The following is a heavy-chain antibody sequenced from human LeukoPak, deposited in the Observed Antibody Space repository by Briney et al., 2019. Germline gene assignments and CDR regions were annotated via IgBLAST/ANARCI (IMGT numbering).Heavy chain of an antibody. V-gene: IGHV3-23*01. J-gene: IGHJ6*03. CDR1: GFSLSSYA. Sequence: PGGSLRLSCAASGFSLSSYAMSWVRQAPGKGLEWVSAISSTDAGTYHADSVKGRFTISRDNSKNTLYLQMNSLRAEDTAVYYCAKCILTGYYKGYMDVWGKGTTVTISS. CDR3: AKCILTGYYKGYMDV. CDR2: ISSTDAGT. D-gene: IGHD3-9*01.